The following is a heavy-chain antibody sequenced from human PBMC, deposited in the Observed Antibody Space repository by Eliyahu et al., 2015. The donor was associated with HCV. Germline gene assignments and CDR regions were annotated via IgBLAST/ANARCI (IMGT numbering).Heavy chain of an antibody. CDR1: GFTFXXYA. V-gene: IGHV3-9*01. D-gene: IGHD6-19*01. CDR3: AKDPAAVAGTVYYFHD. Sequence: EVQLVESGGGLAQPGXSXXLXCXASGFTFXXYAMHWVRQAPGKGLEWXSGISWNSGKIDYADSVKGRFTISRDNAKNSLYLQMNSLRVEDTALYYCAKDPAAVAGTVYYFHDWGQGTLVTVSS. CDR2: ISWNSGKI. J-gene: IGHJ4*02.